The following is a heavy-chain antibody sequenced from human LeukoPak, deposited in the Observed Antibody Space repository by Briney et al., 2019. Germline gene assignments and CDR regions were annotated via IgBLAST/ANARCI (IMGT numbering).Heavy chain of an antibody. D-gene: IGHD3-10*01. Sequence: PETLSLTCTVSGGSISTYYWSWIRQPPGQGLEWIGYIHYSGSTNYNPSLKSRVTISVDTSKNQFSLNLKSVTAADTAVYYCARGSDYYGSGIKYNWFDPWGQGTLVTVSS. J-gene: IGHJ5*02. CDR1: GGSISTYY. CDR3: ARGSDYYGSGIKYNWFDP. CDR2: IHYSGST. V-gene: IGHV4-59*01.